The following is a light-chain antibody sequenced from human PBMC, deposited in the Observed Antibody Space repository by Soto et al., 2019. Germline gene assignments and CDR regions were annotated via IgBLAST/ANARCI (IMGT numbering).Light chain of an antibody. CDR1: QSVSSN. CDR3: QQYNNWPYT. Sequence: EIVMTQSPATLSVSPGERATLSCRASQSVSSNLAWYQQKPGQAPRLLIYGASTRATGIPARFSCSGSGTEFSFTISSLQSEDFAVYYCQQYNNWPYTFGQGTKVDIK. CDR2: GAS. V-gene: IGKV3-15*01. J-gene: IGKJ2*01.